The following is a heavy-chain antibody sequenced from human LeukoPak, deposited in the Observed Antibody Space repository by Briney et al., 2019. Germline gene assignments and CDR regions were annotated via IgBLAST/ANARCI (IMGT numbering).Heavy chain of an antibody. CDR1: GGSISSSSYY. D-gene: IGHD1-14*01. J-gene: IGHJ6*03. CDR2: IYYSRST. V-gene: IGHV4-39*07. Sequence: SETLSLTCTVSGGSISSSSYYWGWIRQPPGKGLEWLGSIYYSRSTYYNPSLKSRVTISVDTSKNQFSLKLSSVTAADTAVYYCARGGKGPAGYYYYMDVWGKGTTVTVSS. CDR3: ARGGKGPAGYYYYMDV.